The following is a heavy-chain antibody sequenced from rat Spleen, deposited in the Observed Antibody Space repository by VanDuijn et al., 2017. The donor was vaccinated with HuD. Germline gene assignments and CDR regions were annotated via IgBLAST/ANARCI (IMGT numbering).Heavy chain of an antibody. Sequence: EVQLVESGGGLVQPGRSLKLSCAASGFTFSDYYMAWVRQAPKKGLEWVASISYEGSSTYYGDSVKGRFTISRDNAKSTLYLQMNSLRSEDTATYYCARQDGGWFAYWGQGTLVTVSS. J-gene: IGHJ3*01. CDR1: GFTFSDYY. CDR3: ARQDGGWFAY. CDR2: ISYEGSST. V-gene: IGHV5-22*01. D-gene: IGHD4-1*01.